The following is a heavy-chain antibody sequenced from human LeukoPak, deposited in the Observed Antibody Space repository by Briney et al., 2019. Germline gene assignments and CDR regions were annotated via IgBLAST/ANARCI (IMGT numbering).Heavy chain of an antibody. CDR1: GGSISSHY. D-gene: IGHD2-2*01. CDR3: VKYCSSTSCYGGYGMDV. Sequence: SETLSLTCTVSGGSISSHYWSWIRQPPGKGLEWIGYIYYSGSTNYNPSLKSRVTISVDTSKNQFSLKLSSVTAADTAVYYCVKYCSSTSCYGGYGMDVWGQGTTVTVSS. J-gene: IGHJ6*02. CDR2: IYYSGST. V-gene: IGHV4-59*11.